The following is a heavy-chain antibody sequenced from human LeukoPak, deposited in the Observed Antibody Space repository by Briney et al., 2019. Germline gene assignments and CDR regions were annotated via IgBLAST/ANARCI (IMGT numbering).Heavy chain of an antibody. CDR2: IYSGGST. J-gene: IGHJ4*02. CDR1: GFTFSSKY. V-gene: IGHV3-53*01. CDR3: ARETYYYDSSGYEGAYYFDY. Sequence: PGGSLRLSCAPSGFTFSSKYMSWVRQAPGKGLEWVSVIYSGGSTYYADSVKGRFTISRDNSKNTLYLQMNSLRAEDTAVYYCARETYYYDSSGYEGAYYFDYWGQGTLVTVSS. D-gene: IGHD3-22*01.